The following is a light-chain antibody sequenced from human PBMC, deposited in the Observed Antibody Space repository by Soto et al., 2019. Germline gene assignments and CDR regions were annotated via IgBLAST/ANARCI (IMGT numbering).Light chain of an antibody. J-gene: IGKJ1*01. CDR1: QSISSW. CDR3: QQYNSYTTWT. Sequence: DIQMTQSASTLSASVGDRVTITCRASQSISSWLAWYQQKPGKAPKLLIYDASSLESGVPSRFSGSGSGTEFTLTISSLQPDDFATYYCQQYNSYTTWTFGQGTKVDTK. CDR2: DAS. V-gene: IGKV1-5*01.